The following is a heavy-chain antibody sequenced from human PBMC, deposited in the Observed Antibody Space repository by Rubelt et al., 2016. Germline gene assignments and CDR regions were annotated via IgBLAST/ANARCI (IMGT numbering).Heavy chain of an antibody. CDR2: INPNSGGT. Sequence: QVQLVQSGAEVKKPGASVKVSCKASGYTFTGYYMHWVRQAPGQGLEWMGWINPNSGGTNYAQEFQGRVTMTRDTSISTAYMGLSRLGSDDTAVYYCARIWSGSNWFDPWGQGTLVTVSS. D-gene: IGHD3-3*01. V-gene: IGHV1-2*02. J-gene: IGHJ5*02. CDR1: GYTFTGYY. CDR3: ARIWSGSNWFDP.